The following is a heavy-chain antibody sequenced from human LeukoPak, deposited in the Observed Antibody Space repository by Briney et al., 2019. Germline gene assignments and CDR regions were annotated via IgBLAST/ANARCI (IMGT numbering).Heavy chain of an antibody. D-gene: IGHD3-10*01. V-gene: IGHV3-74*01. CDR3: AREVWFGEYGMDI. Sequence: GGSLRLSCAASGFTFSSYWMHWVRQAPGKGLVWVSRINSDGSSTSYAGSVKGRFTISRDNAKNTLYLQMNSLRAEDTAVYYCAREVWFGEYGMDIWGQGTTVTVSS. J-gene: IGHJ6*02. CDR1: GFTFSSYW. CDR2: INSDGSST.